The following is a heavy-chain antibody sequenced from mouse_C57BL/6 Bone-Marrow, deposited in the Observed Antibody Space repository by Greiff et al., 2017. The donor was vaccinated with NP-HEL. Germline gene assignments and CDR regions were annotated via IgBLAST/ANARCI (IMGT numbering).Heavy chain of an antibody. CDR2: IYPGSGNT. CDR1: GYTFTDYY. Sequence: QVQLKGSGAELVRPGASVKLSCKASGYTFTDYYINWVKQRPGQGLEWIARIYPGSGNTYYNEKFKGKATLTAEKSSSTAYMQLSSLTSEDSAVYFCARDDYGSSYVNWGQGTTLTVSS. V-gene: IGHV1-76*01. J-gene: IGHJ2*01. CDR3: ARDDYGSSYVN. D-gene: IGHD1-1*01.